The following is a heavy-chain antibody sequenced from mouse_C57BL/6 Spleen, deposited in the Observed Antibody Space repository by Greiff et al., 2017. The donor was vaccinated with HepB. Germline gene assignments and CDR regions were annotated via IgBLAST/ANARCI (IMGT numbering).Heavy chain of an antibody. CDR3: AREGDGYPFAY. CDR2: ISYDGSN. CDR1: GYSITSGYY. J-gene: IGHJ3*01. D-gene: IGHD2-3*01. Sequence: EVKLQQSGPGLVKPSQSLSLTCSVTGYSITSGYYWNWIRQCPGNKLEWMGYISYDGSNNYNPSLKNRISITRDTSKNQFFLKLNSVTTEDTATDYCAREGDGYPFAYWGQGTLVTVSA. V-gene: IGHV3-6*01.